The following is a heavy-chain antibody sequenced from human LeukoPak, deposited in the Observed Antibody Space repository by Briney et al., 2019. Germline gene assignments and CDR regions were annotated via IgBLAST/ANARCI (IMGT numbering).Heavy chain of an antibody. Sequence: PSETLSLTCTVSGGSINSYFRTWIRQPPGKGLEWIGHIHYSGSTNYNPSLKSRVTISLDTSKNQFSLKLSSVTASDTALYYCARHVGYSSRVDYWGQGTQVTVSS. CDR1: GGSINSYF. J-gene: IGHJ4*02. CDR3: ARHVGYSSRVDY. V-gene: IGHV4-59*08. CDR2: IHYSGST. D-gene: IGHD2-21*01.